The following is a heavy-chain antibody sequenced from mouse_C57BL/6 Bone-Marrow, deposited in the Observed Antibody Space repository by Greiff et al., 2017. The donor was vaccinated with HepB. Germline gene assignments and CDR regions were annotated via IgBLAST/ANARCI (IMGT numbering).Heavy chain of an antibody. D-gene: IGHD1-1*01. CDR2: INPNNGGT. Sequence: EVQLQQSGPELVKPGASVKMSCKASGYTFTDYNMHWVKQSHGKSLEWIGYINPNNGGTSYNQKFKGKATLTVNKSSSTAYMELRSLTSEDSAVYYCARGYYYGSSYAMDYWGQGTSVTVSS. V-gene: IGHV1-22*01. CDR1: GYTFTDYN. CDR3: ARGYYYGSSYAMDY. J-gene: IGHJ4*01.